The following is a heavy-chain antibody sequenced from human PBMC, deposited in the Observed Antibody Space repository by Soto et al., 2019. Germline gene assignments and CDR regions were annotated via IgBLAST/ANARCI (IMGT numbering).Heavy chain of an antibody. CDR3: ARGGSSWSAEYYQY. Sequence: QVQLVQSGSEVKKPGASVKVSCKASGYTFTNYGISWVRQAPGQGPEWMGWISGYNGNTKYAQKLQGRVTMTTDTSTSTDYMELRSLRSDDTALYYCARGGSSWSAEYYQYWGQGTLVIVSS. D-gene: IGHD6-13*01. J-gene: IGHJ1*01. V-gene: IGHV1-18*01. CDR1: GYTFTNYG. CDR2: ISGYNGNT.